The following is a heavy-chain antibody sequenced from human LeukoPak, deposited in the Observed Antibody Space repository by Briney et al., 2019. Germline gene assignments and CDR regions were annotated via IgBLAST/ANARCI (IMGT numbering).Heavy chain of an antibody. V-gene: IGHV3-30*18. J-gene: IGHJ4*02. D-gene: IGHD2-2*01. Sequence: GGSLRLSCAASGFTFSSYGMHWVRQAPGKGLEWVAMISYDGSNTYYADSVKGRFTISRDNSKNTLYLQMNSLRAEDTALYYCAKDMGLGYCSSTSCYGGAGDWGQGTLVTVSS. CDR2: ISYDGSNT. CDR3: AKDMGLGYCSSTSCYGGAGD. CDR1: GFTFSSYG.